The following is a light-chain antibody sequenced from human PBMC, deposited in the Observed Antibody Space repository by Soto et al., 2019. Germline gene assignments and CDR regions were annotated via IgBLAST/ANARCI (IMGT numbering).Light chain of an antibody. J-gene: IGKJ5*01. V-gene: IGKV3-11*01. CDR2: DTS. CDR3: LHRGNRPPIT. Sequence: EIVLTQSPATLSLSPGERATLSCRASQSVSGSLAWYQQKAGQAPRLLFYDTSNRVTGISARFSGSGSGTDFTLTIRSLEPEDFAVYYCLHRGNRPPITFGQGTRLEIK. CDR1: QSVSGS.